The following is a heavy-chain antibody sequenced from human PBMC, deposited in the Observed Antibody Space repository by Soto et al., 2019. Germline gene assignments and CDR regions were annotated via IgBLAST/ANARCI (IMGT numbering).Heavy chain of an antibody. J-gene: IGHJ6*02. CDR1: GITFSDYY. CDR3: VRELDGMDV. CDR2: ISSSGHYT. Sequence: QVQLVESGGGLVKPGGSLRLSCAASGITFSDYYMSWIRQAPGKGLEWVSYISSSGHYTEHADSVMGRFTTSRDNARNSLYLQMIRLGVEDRAVYYCVRELDGMDVWGQGTTVTVS. V-gene: IGHV3-11*06.